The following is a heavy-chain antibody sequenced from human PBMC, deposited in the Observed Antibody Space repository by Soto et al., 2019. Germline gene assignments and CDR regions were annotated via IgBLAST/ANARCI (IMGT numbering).Heavy chain of an antibody. Sequence: SETLSLTCTVSGGSISSGGYYWSWIRQHPGKGLEWIGYIYYSGSTYYNPSLKSRVTISVDTSKNQFSLKLSSVTAADTAVYYCARVIFGVVREVWFDPWGQGTLVTVST. J-gene: IGHJ5*02. V-gene: IGHV4-31*03. CDR1: GGSISSGGYY. CDR3: ARVIFGVVREVWFDP. CDR2: IYYSGST. D-gene: IGHD3-3*01.